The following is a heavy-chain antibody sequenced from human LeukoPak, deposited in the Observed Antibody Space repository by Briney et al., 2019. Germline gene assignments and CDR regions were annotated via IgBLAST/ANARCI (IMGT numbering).Heavy chain of an antibody. CDR3: ARDVYYFDY. D-gene: IGHD5/OR15-5a*01. CDR1: GFTVSTNY. CDR2: IYSDGTT. V-gene: IGHV3-53*01. J-gene: IGHJ4*02. Sequence: GGSLRLSCAASGFTVSTNYMNWVRQAPGKGLEWVSLIYSDGTTNYADSVKVRFTISRDNSKNTLFIQINSLRAEDTAVYYCARDVYYFDYWGQGTLVTVSS.